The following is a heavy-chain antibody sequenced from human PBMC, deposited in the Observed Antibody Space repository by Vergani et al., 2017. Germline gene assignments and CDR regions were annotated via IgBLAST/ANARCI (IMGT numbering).Heavy chain of an antibody. CDR3: ARVPLDYGDPFRDAFDI. CDR2: IYTSGST. V-gene: IGHV4-61*02. J-gene: IGHJ3*02. Sequence: QVQLQESGPGLVKPSQTLSLTCTVSGGSISSGSYYWSWIRQPAGKGLEWIGRIYTSGSTNYNPSLKSRVTISVDTSKNQFSLKLSSVTAADTAVYYCARVPLDYGDPFRDAFDIWGQGTMVTVSS. D-gene: IGHD4-17*01. CDR1: GGSISSGSYY.